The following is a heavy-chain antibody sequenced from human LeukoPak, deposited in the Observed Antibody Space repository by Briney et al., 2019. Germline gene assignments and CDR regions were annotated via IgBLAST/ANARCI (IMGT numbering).Heavy chain of an antibody. CDR3: TRVSGRLERQSDLDY. Sequence: GGSLRLSCAASGFTFASYSMNWVRQAPGKGLEWVSSISGDSTYIYNAGSVKGRFTISRDNAQASLYLQMISLRADDTAVYYCTRVSGRLERQSDLDYWGQGTLVIVSS. J-gene: IGHJ4*02. D-gene: IGHD1-1*01. V-gene: IGHV3-21*01. CDR2: ISGDSTYI. CDR1: GFTFASYS.